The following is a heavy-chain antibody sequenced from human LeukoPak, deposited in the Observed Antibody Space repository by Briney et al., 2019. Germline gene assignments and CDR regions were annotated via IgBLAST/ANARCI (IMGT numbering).Heavy chain of an antibody. CDR2: ISYDGSNK. D-gene: IGHD2-21*02. J-gene: IGHJ3*02. CDR1: GFTFSSYA. V-gene: IGHV3-30-3*01. Sequence: GRSLRLSCAASGFTFSSYAMHWVRQAPGKGLEWVAVISYDGSNKYYADSVKGRFTISRDNSKNTLYLQMNSLRAEDTAVYYCARARDDFADAFDIWGQGTMVTVSS. CDR3: ARARDDFADAFDI.